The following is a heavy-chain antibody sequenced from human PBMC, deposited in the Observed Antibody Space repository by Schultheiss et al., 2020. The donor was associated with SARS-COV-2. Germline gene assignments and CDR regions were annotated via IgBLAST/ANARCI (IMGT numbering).Heavy chain of an antibody. V-gene: IGHV3-23*01. CDR1: GFTFSSYA. J-gene: IGHJ4*02. CDR3: VKVYTGFGGVIVPFDY. D-gene: IGHD3-16*02. CDR2: ISGSGGST. Sequence: GSLKISCAASGFTFSSYAMSWVRQAPGKGLEWVSAISGSGGSTYYADSVKGRFTISRDNSKNTLYLQMNSLRAEDTAVYYCVKVYTGFGGVIVPFDYWGQGTLVTVSS.